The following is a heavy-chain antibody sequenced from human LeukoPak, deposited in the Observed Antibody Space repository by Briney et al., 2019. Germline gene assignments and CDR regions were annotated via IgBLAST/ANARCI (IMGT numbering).Heavy chain of an antibody. CDR2: ISGSGGST. CDR3: AKSSHGASVHDAFDI. V-gene: IGHV3-23*01. D-gene: IGHD3-10*02. CDR1: GFTFSSYA. J-gene: IGHJ3*02. Sequence: GGSLRLSCAASGFTFSSYAMSWVRQAPGKGLEWVSAISGSGGSTYYADSVKGRFTISRDNSKNTLNLQMNSLRAEDTAVYYCAKSSHGASVHDAFDIWGQGTMVTVSS.